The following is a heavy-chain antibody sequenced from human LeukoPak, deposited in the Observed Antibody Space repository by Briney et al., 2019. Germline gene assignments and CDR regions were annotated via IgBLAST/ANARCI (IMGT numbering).Heavy chain of an antibody. D-gene: IGHD2-15*01. V-gene: IGHV3-7*01. CDR3: ATELSGDAFDI. J-gene: IGHJ3*02. Sequence: GGSLRLSCAASGFTFSTYWMTWVRQAPGKGLEWVANINQDESEKNYVESVKGRFTISRDNANNSLYLQMNTLSAEDTAVYYCATELSGDAFDIWGQGTMVTVPS. CDR2: INQDESEK. CDR1: GFTFSTYW.